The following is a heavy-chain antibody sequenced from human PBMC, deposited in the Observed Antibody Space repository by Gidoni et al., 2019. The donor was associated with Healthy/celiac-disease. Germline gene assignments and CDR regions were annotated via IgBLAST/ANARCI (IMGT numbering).Heavy chain of an antibody. CDR3: ARDYDDLKINWYFDL. Sequence: QVQLVESGGGVVQPGRSLRLSCAASVFTFSSYTMHWVRQAPGKGLEWVAVISYDGSNKYYADSVKGRFTISRDNSKNTLYLQMNSLRADDTAVYYCARDYDDLKINWYFDLWGRGTLVTVSS. D-gene: IGHD3-3*01. CDR1: VFTFSSYT. CDR2: ISYDGSNK. J-gene: IGHJ2*01. V-gene: IGHV3-30-3*01.